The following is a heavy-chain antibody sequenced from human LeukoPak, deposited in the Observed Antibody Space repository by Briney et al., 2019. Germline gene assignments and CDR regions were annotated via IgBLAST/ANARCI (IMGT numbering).Heavy chain of an antibody. CDR3: ARDAIFGDNWFDP. CDR2: TYTSGST. Sequence: SETLSLTCTVSGGSISSYYWSWIRQPAGKGLEWIGRTYTSGSTYYNPSLKSRVTISVDTSKNQFSLKLSSVTAADTAVYYCARDAIFGDNWFDPWGQGTLVTVSS. D-gene: IGHD3-3*01. J-gene: IGHJ5*02. V-gene: IGHV4-4*07. CDR1: GGSISSYY.